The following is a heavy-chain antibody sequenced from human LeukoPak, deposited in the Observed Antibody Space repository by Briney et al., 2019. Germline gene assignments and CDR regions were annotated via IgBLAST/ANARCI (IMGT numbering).Heavy chain of an antibody. CDR3: AREPPPDIVVVPAAIAAFDI. J-gene: IGHJ3*02. Sequence: SETLSLICAVYGGSFSGYYWSWIRQPPGKGLEWIGEINHSGSTNYNPSLKSRVTISVDTSKNQFSLKLSSVTAADTAVYYCAREPPPDIVVVPAAIAAFDIWGQGTMVTVSS. D-gene: IGHD2-2*01. CDR2: INHSGST. CDR1: GGSFSGYY. V-gene: IGHV4-34*01.